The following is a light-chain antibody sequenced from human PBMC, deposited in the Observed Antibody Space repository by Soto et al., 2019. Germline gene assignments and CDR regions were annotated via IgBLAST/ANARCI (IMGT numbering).Light chain of an antibody. J-gene: IGLJ1*01. CDR3: CSYAGSSTFFYV. Sequence: LTHPASVSGSPGQSITISCTGTSSDVGSYNLVSWYQQHPGKAPKLMIYGGSKRPSGVSNRSSGSKSGNTASLTISGLQAEDEADYYCCSYAGSSTFFYVLGTGTKVT. V-gene: IGLV2-23*03. CDR2: GGS. CDR1: SSDVGSYNL.